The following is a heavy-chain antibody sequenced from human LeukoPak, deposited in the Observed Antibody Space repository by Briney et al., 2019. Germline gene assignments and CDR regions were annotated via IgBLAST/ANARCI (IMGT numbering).Heavy chain of an antibody. CDR3: ASISYGDYEH. J-gene: IGHJ1*01. CDR1: GFTFGSYW. D-gene: IGHD4-17*01. V-gene: IGHV3-7*05. CDR2: IRQDGSEK. Sequence: GGSLRLSCVGSGFTFGSYWMNWVRQAPGKGLEWVANIRQDGSEKKYVDSVKGRFTISRDNAKNALYLQMNSLRAEDTAVYYCASISYGDYEHWGQGTLVTVFS.